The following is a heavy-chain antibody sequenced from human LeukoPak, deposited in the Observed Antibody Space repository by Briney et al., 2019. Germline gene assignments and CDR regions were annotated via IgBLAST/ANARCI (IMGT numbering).Heavy chain of an antibody. CDR3: ARIRGSGSYYSFGY. CDR2: MNPNSGNT. V-gene: IGHV1-8*01. CDR1: GYTFTSYD. D-gene: IGHD3-10*01. Sequence: ASVKLSCKASGYTFTSYDINWVRQATGQGLEWMGWMNPNSGNTGYAQKFQGRVTMTRNTSISTAYMELSSLRSEDTAVYYCARIRGSGSYYSFGYWGQGTLVTVSS. J-gene: IGHJ4*02.